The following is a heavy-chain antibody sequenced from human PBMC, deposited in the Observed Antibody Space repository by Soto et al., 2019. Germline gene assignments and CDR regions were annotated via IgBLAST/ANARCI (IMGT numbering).Heavy chain of an antibody. D-gene: IGHD4-17*01. J-gene: IGHJ4*02. V-gene: IGHV3-30*18. CDR3: ANAPRGKMTTVTTYFDY. CDR1: GFTFSSYG. CDR2: ISYDGSNK. Sequence: GGSLRLSCAASGFTFSSYGMHWVRQAPGKGLEWVAVISYDGSNKYYADSVKGRFTISRDNSKNTLYLQMNSLRAEDTAVYYCANAPRGKMTTVTTYFDYWGQGTLVTVSS.